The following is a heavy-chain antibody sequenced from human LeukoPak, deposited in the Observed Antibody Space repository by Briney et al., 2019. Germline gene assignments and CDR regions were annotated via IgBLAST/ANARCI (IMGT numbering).Heavy chain of an antibody. CDR1: GGTFSSYA. D-gene: IGHD6-13*01. Sequence: SVKVSCKASGGTFSSYAISWVRQAPGQGLERMGGIIPIFGTANYAQKFQGRVTITADKSTSTAYMELSSLRSEDTAVYYCARGGIAAAGRFDCWGQGTLVTVSS. CDR2: IIPIFGTA. V-gene: IGHV1-69*06. J-gene: IGHJ4*02. CDR3: ARGGIAAAGRFDC.